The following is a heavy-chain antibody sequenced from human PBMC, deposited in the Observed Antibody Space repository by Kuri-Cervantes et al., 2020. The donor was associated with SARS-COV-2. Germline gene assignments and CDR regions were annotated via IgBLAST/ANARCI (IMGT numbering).Heavy chain of an antibody. CDR3: ASEQPSRYCSSTSCYT. Sequence: GSLRLSCAVSGASISSYYWSWIRQPPGKGLEWIGYIYYSGSTNYNPSLKSRVTISVDTSKNQFSLKLSSVTAADTAVYYCASEQPSRYCSSTSCYTWGQGTLVTVSS. CDR1: GASISSYY. V-gene: IGHV4-59*12. D-gene: IGHD2-2*02. J-gene: IGHJ5*02. CDR2: IYYSGST.